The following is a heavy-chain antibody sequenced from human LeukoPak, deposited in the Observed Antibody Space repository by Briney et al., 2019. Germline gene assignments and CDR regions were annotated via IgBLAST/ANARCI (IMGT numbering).Heavy chain of an antibody. CDR1: GGSISSGGYY. D-gene: IGHD2-2*01. Sequence: SETLSLTCTVSGGSISSGGYYWSWIRQHPGKGLEWIGYIYYSGSTYYNPSLKSRVTISVDTSKNQFSLKLSSVTAADTAVYYCARGLNIVVVPAAVRNWFDPWGQGTLVTVSS. J-gene: IGHJ5*02. CDR2: IYYSGST. V-gene: IGHV4-31*03. CDR3: ARGLNIVVVPAAVRNWFDP.